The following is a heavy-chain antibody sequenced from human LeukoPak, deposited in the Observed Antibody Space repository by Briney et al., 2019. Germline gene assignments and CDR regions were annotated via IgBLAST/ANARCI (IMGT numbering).Heavy chain of an antibody. V-gene: IGHV4-59*01. CDR2: IYYSGST. CDR3: ARGSGDLWRLGPNWLDP. CDR1: GGSISSYY. D-gene: IGHD3-3*01. Sequence: PSETLSLTCTVSGGSISSYYWSWIRQPPGKGLEWIGYIYYSGSTNYNPSLKSRVTISVDTSKNQFSLKLSSVAAADTAVYYCARGSGDLWRLGPNWLDPWGQGTLVTVSS. J-gene: IGHJ5*02.